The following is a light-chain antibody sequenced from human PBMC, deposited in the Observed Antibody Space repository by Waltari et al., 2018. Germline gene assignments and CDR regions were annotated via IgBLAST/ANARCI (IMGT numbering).Light chain of an antibody. V-gene: IGKV1-39*01. Sequence: DIQMTQSPYSLSASVGDRVTISCRASQSISSGLNWYQQKTGKAPKVLIYDASRWQSGVPSRFSGSGSGTYFTLTISGRQPEDYATYYCQQSNIMPRTFGQGTKVEVK. CDR2: DAS. CDR3: QQSNIMPRT. J-gene: IGKJ1*01. CDR1: QSISSG.